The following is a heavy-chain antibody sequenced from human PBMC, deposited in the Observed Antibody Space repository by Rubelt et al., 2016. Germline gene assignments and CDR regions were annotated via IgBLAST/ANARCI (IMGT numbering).Heavy chain of an antibody. CDR1: GFTFSTYS. CDR2: ISSRSTYI. Sequence: EVHLVESGGGLVKPGGSLRLSCAASGFTFSTYSMTWVRQAPGKGLEWVSSISSRSTYIFYADSVKGRFTISRDNAKDSLYLKMNSTRVEDTVRNYWARETGSHFGSSTAVDSWGQGTLVTVSS. D-gene: IGHD3-10*01. V-gene: IGHV3-21*01. J-gene: IGHJ4*02. CDR3: ARETGSHFGSSTAVDS.